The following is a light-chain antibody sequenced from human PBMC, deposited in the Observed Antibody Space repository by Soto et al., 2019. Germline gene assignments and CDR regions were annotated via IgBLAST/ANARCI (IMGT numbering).Light chain of an antibody. J-gene: IGKJ2*01. CDR1: QTVGSN. CDR3: QQYNYWYT. CDR2: GAS. V-gene: IGKV3-15*01. Sequence: EIVLTQSPATLSASPGERATLSCRASQTVGSNLAWYQQKPGQTPRLLISGASTKAAGIPARFSGSGSGTEFTLTISSLQSEDFAVYYCQQYNYWYTFGQGTKLEIK.